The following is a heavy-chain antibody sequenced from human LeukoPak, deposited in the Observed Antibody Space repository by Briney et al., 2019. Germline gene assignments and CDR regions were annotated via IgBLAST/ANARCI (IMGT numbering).Heavy chain of an antibody. Sequence: PGGSLRLSCGASGFMFGTYWMSWVRQAPGKGLEWVANIKEDGSEKYYVDFVKGRFTISRDNFRKSLYLYMDSLRAEDTAVYYCARDALWFGESLRGYYYMDVWGKGTTVTVSS. CDR3: ARDALWFGESLRGYYYMDV. CDR1: GFMFGTYW. J-gene: IGHJ6*03. CDR2: IKEDGSEK. D-gene: IGHD3-10*01. V-gene: IGHV3-7*01.